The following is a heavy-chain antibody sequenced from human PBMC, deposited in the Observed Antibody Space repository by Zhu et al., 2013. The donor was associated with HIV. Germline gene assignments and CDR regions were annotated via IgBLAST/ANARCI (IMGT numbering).Heavy chain of an antibody. Sequence: QVQLVQSGAEVKKPGASVKVSCKASGYTFTSYGISWVRQAPGQGPEWMGEINANTGATMYAPKFQGRVTMARETSTSTAYMELRNLRYDDTAVYYCARVHMTLFDLWGQGTLVTVSS. CDR1: GYTFTSYG. V-gene: IGHV1-18*01. CDR3: ARVHMTLFDL. CDR2: INANTGAT. D-gene: IGHD2-21*02. J-gene: IGHJ4*02.